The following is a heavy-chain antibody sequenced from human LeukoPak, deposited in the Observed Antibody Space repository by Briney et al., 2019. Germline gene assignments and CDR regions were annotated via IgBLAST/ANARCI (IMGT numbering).Heavy chain of an antibody. CDR1: GFTFSNYA. CDR3: AREYSSSTRYYYYGTDV. J-gene: IGHJ6*02. D-gene: IGHD6-6*01. V-gene: IGHV3-23*01. CDR2: ISGGSGNT. Sequence: GGSLRLSCTASGFTFSNYAMSWVRQAPGKGLEWVSSISGGSGNTYYADSVKGRFTISRDNSKNTLYLQMNSLRAEDTAVYYCAREYSSSTRYYYYGTDVWGQGITVTVSS.